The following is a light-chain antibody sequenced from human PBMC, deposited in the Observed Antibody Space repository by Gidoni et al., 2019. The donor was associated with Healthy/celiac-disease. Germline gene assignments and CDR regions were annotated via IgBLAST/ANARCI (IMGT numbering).Light chain of an antibody. V-gene: IGKV1-39*01. CDR3: QQSYSTPSRT. J-gene: IGKJ2*01. CDR1: QSISNY. Sequence: DIQMTQSPSSLSASVGDRVTITCRASQSISNYLNWYQQKPGKAPKLLIYAASSLQSGVPSRFSGSGSGTDFTLTISSLQPEDFATYYCQQSYSTPSRTFXXXTKLEIK. CDR2: AAS.